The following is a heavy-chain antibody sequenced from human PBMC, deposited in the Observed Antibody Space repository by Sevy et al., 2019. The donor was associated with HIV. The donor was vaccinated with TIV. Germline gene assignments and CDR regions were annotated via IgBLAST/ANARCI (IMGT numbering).Heavy chain of an antibody. J-gene: IGHJ6*02. CDR3: ASPLAHYLGYCSGGSCYSGYYYGMDV. D-gene: IGHD2-15*01. Sequence: ASVKVSCKASGGTFSSYAISWVRQAPGQGLEWMGGIIPIFGTANYALKFQGRVTITADESTSTAYMELSSLRSEDTAVYYCASPLAHYLGYCSGGSCYSGYYYGMDVWGQGTTVTVSS. V-gene: IGHV1-69*13. CDR2: IIPIFGTA. CDR1: GGTFSSYA.